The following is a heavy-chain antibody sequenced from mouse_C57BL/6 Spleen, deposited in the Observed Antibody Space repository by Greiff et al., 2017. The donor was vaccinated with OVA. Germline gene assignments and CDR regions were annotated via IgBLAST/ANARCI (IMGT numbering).Heavy chain of an antibody. J-gene: IGHJ1*03. Sequence: QVQLQQSGAELARPGASVKLSCKASGYTFTSYGISWVKQRTGQGLEWIGEIYPRSGNTYYNEKFKGKATLTADKSSSTAYMELRSLTSEDSAVYFCARGGYYGSSSYWYFDVWGTGTTVTVSS. CDR1: GYTFTSYG. CDR2: IYPRSGNT. CDR3: ARGGYYGSSSYWYFDV. V-gene: IGHV1-81*01. D-gene: IGHD1-1*01.